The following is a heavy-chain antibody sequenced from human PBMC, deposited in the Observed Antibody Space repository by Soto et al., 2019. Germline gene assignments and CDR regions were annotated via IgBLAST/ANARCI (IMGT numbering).Heavy chain of an antibody. J-gene: IGHJ6*02. Sequence: QVQLQESGPGLVKPSQTLSLTCTVSGGSISSGGYYWSWIRQHPGKGLEWIGYIYYSGSTYYNPSLKSRVTISVDTSKYQFSLKLSSVTAADTAVYYCARDDPSRDGYKYLRGMDVWGQGTTVTVSS. D-gene: IGHD5-12*01. CDR1: GGSISSGGYY. CDR3: ARDDPSRDGYKYLRGMDV. CDR2: IYYSGST. V-gene: IGHV4-31*03.